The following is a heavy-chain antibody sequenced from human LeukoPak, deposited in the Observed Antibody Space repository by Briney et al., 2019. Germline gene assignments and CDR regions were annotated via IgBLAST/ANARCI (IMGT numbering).Heavy chain of an antibody. Sequence: PGGSLRLSCVASGFSLSPLAMNWVRQAPGKGLDWVSGITGSGDRANYADSVKGRFTISRDNSKNTVYLQMNSLRVEDTAVYFCVKHSLITISPFDMWGQGTKVTVSS. CDR3: VKHSLITISPFDM. CDR1: GFSLSPLA. CDR2: ITGSGDRA. D-gene: IGHD3-10*01. J-gene: IGHJ3*02. V-gene: IGHV3-23*01.